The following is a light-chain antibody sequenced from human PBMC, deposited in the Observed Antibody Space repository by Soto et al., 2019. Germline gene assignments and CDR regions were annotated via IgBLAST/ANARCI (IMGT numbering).Light chain of an antibody. CDR3: QQYGSSPTWT. J-gene: IGKJ1*01. V-gene: IGKV3-20*01. CDR1: QSVSSSY. CDR2: GAS. Sequence: EIVLTHSPCTLSLSPGSRSTLSCRASQSVSSSYLAWYQQKPGQAPRLLIYGASSRATGIPDRFSGSGSGTDFTLTISRLETEDFAVYYCQQYGSSPTWTFGQGTKVDIK.